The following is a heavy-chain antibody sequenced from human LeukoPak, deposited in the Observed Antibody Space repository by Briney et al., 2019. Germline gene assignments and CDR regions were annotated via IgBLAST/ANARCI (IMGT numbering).Heavy chain of an antibody. V-gene: IGHV1-2*06. D-gene: IGHD2/OR15-2a*01. CDR1: GYTFTGYY. Sequence: ASVKVSCKASGYTFTGYYMHWVRQAPGQGLEWMGRINPNSGGTNYAQKFQGRVTMTRDTSISTAYMELSRLRSDDTAVYYCARDRVVYYYDAFDIWGQGTMVTVSS. CDR2: INPNSGGT. CDR3: ARDRVVYYYDAFDI. J-gene: IGHJ3*02.